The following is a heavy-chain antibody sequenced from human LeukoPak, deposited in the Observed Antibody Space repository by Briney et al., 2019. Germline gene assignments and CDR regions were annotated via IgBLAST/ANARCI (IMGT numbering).Heavy chain of an antibody. CDR1: GLTFRSYS. CDR3: ARDGYRAAAYYGMDV. CDR2: ISSSSSYI. V-gene: IGHV3-21*01. Sequence: PGGPLRLSCAASGLTFRSYSMNWVRQAPGKGLECVSSISSSSSYIYYADSVKCRFTISRDNAKNSLYLQMNSLRAEDTAVYYCARDGYRAAAYYGMDVWGQGTTVTVSS. J-gene: IGHJ6*02. D-gene: IGHD6-13*01.